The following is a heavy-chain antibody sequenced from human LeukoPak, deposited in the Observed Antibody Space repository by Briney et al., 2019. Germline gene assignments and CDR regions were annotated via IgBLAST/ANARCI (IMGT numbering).Heavy chain of an antibody. D-gene: IGHD3-16*02. CDR1: GYTFISYY. J-gene: IGHJ4*02. CDR3: ARDRGVAYDYVWGSYRYALDY. Sequence: ASVKVSCKASGYTFISYYMHWVRQAPGQGLEWMGIINPSGGSTSYAQKFQGRVTMTRDTSTSTVYMGLSSLRSEDTAVYYCARDRGVAYDYVWGSYRYALDYWGQGTLVTVSS. V-gene: IGHV1-46*01. CDR2: INPSGGST.